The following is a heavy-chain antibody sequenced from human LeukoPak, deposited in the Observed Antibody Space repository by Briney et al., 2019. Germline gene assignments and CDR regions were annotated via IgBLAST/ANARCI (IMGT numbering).Heavy chain of an antibody. D-gene: IGHD5-12*01. CDR1: GFTFTKNW. Sequence: GGSLRLSCAASGFTFTKNWMTWVRQAPGQGLDYVSGISSDGIIIHYANSVKGRFTISRDNSKNTLFLQMGSLRAEDMAVYYCEAIETIYSGLSPDDYWGQGTLVTVSS. J-gene: IGHJ4*02. CDR2: ISSDGIII. V-gene: IGHV3-64*01. CDR3: EAIETIYSGLSPDDY.